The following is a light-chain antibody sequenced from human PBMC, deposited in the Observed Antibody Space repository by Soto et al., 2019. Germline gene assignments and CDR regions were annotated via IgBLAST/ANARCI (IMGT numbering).Light chain of an antibody. CDR2: WAS. J-gene: IGKJ1*01. Sequence: DIVMTQSPDSLAVSLGETATINCKSSQNVLYSSNNENYLAWYQQKPGQPPKLLIYWASTRESGVPDRFSGSGSGTDFTLTISSLQAEDVAVYYCQQYYNTPWTFGQGTKVEIK. V-gene: IGKV4-1*01. CDR3: QQYYNTPWT. CDR1: QNVLYSSNNENY.